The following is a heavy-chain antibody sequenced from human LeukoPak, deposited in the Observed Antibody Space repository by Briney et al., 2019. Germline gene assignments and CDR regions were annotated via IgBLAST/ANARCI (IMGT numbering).Heavy chain of an antibody. CDR2: ISSSSSTI. CDR3: AKDVPAAYFDY. J-gene: IGHJ4*02. CDR1: GFTFSSYS. Sequence: PGGSLRLSCAASGFTFSSYSMNWVRQAPGKGLEWVSYISSSSSTIYYADSVKGRFTISRDNAKNTLYLQMNSLRAEDTAVYYCAKDVPAAYFDYWGQGTLVTDSS. D-gene: IGHD2-2*01. V-gene: IGHV3-48*04.